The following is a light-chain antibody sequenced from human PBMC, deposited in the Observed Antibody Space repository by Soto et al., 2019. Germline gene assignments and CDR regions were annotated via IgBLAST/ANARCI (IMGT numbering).Light chain of an antibody. CDR1: SSDIGRNY. Sequence: VLTQPPSVSAAPGQKVTVSCSGSSSDIGRNYVSWYQHLPGTAPKLLIYENNKRPSGIPDRLSGSKSGSSATLGITGLQTGDEADYYCGTWDSSLTTYVFGPGTKVTVL. CDR2: ENN. J-gene: IGLJ1*01. V-gene: IGLV1-51*02. CDR3: GTWDSSLTTYV.